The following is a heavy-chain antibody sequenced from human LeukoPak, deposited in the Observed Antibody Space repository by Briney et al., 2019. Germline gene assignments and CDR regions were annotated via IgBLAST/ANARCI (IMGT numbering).Heavy chain of an antibody. CDR1: GFTFSSYA. V-gene: IGHV3-23*01. CDR3: AKDPGYVVGALDY. D-gene: IGHD1-26*01. J-gene: IGHJ4*02. Sequence: GGSLRLSCAASGFTFSSYAMSWVRQAPGKGLEWVSAISGSGGSTYYAGSVKGRFTISRDNSKNTLYLQMNSLRAEDTAVYYCAKDPGYVVGALDYWGQGTLVTVSS. CDR2: ISGSGGST.